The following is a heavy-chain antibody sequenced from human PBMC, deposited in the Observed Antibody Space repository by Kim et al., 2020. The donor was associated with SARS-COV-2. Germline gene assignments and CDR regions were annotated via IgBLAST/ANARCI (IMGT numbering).Heavy chain of an antibody. CDR2: T. V-gene: IGHV3-74*01. D-gene: IGHD3-22*01. CDR3: ARGGSGYYIDN. J-gene: IGHJ4*02. Sequence: TNNRGSGQGRITISRDNAKNTLYLQLNSLRAEDTAVYYCARGGSGYYIDNWGQGTLVTVSS.